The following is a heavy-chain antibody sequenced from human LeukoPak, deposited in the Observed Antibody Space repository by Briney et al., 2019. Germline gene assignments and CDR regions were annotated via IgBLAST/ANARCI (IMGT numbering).Heavy chain of an antibody. CDR3: AGSHYDFWSGYYTSFDY. CDR2: ISTNTGNP. Sequence: ASVKVSCKASGYTFTSYAMNWVRQAPGQGLEWMGWISTNTGNPTYAQGFTGRFVFSLDTSVSTAYLQISSLKAEDTAVYYCAGSHYDFWSGYYTSFDYWGQGTLVTVSS. D-gene: IGHD3-3*01. CDR1: GYTFTSYA. V-gene: IGHV7-4-1*02. J-gene: IGHJ4*02.